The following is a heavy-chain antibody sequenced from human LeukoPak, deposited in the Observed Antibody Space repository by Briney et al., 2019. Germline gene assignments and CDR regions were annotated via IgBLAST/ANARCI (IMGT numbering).Heavy chain of an antibody. Sequence: NPSETLSLTCTVSGGSISSSSYYWGWIRQPPGKGLEWIGSIYYSGSTYYNPSLKSRVTISVDTSKNQFSLKLSSVTAADTAVYYCARHFRAAAGTWLNWFDPWGQGTLVTVSS. CDR3: ARHFRAAAGTWLNWFDP. CDR1: GGSISSSSYY. J-gene: IGHJ5*02. D-gene: IGHD6-13*01. V-gene: IGHV4-39*01. CDR2: IYYSGST.